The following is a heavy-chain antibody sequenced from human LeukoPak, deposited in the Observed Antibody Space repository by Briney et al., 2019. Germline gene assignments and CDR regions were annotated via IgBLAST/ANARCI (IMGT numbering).Heavy chain of an antibody. CDR3: ARGGRYYDSGGYLAFDY. V-gene: IGHV4-59*01. D-gene: IGHD3-22*01. Sequence: ASETLSLTCTVSGGSISSYYWSWIRQPPGKGLEWIGYIYYSGSTNYNPSLKSRVTISVDTSKNQFSLKLSSVTAADTAVYYCARGGRYYDSGGYLAFDYWGQGTLVTVSS. CDR1: GGSISSYY. CDR2: IYYSGST. J-gene: IGHJ4*02.